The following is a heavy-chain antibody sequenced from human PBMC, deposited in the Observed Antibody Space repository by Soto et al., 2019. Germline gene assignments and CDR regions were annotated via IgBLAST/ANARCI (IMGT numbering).Heavy chain of an antibody. CDR1: GGSVSSGSYY. J-gene: IGHJ6*02. V-gene: IGHV4-61*01. CDR2: IYYSGST. Sequence: SETLSLTCTVSGGSVSSGSYYWSWIRQPPGKGLEWIGYIYYSGSTNYNPSLKSRVTISVVTSKNQFSLKLSSVTAADTAVYYCARDGRNDFWSGYYTAYYGMDVWGQGTTVTVSS. D-gene: IGHD3-3*01. CDR3: ARDGRNDFWSGYYTAYYGMDV.